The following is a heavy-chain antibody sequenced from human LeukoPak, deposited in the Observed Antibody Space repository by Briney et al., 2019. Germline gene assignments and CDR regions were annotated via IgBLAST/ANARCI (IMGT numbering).Heavy chain of an antibody. CDR3: ARDSGTDGSGSYFLDY. D-gene: IGHD3-10*01. J-gene: IGHJ4*02. CDR2: IIPIFGTA. CDR1: GGTFSSYA. V-gene: IGHV1-69*05. Sequence: ASVKVSCKASGGTFSSYAIGWVRQAPGQGLEWMGRIIPIFGTANYAQKFQGRVTITTDESTSTAYMELSSLRSEDTAVYYCARDSGTDGSGSYFLDYWGQGTLVTVSS.